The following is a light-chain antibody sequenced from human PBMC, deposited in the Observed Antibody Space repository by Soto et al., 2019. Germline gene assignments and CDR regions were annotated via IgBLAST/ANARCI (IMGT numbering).Light chain of an antibody. V-gene: IGLV2-8*01. J-gene: IGLJ1*01. Sequence: QSVLTQPPSASVSPGQSVTISCTGTSNDVGGYNYVSWYQQHPGKAPKLMIYEVNKRPSGVPDRFSGSKSGNTASLTVSGLQAEDEADYYCTSYAGSNKLGVFGTGTRSPS. CDR3: TSYAGSNKLGV. CDR2: EVN. CDR1: SNDVGGYNY.